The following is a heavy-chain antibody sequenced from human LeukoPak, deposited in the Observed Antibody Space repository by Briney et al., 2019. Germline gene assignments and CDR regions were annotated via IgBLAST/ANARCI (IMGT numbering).Heavy chain of an antibody. J-gene: IGHJ4*02. V-gene: IGHV3-7*01. Sequence: GGSLRLSCAASGFTFSNYWMSWVRQAPGKGLEWVANIKTDGSEKYYVDSVEGRFTISRDNAMNSLYLQMNSLRAEDTAVYYCARDRITTSGVIIPLDYWGQGTLVTVSS. CDR2: IKTDGSEK. CDR3: ARDRITTSGVIIPLDY. CDR1: GFTFSNYW. D-gene: IGHD3-3*01.